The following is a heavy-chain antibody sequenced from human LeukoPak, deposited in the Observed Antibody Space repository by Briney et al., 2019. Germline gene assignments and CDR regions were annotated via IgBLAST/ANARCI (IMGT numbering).Heavy chain of an antibody. J-gene: IGHJ6*03. CDR2: MSGSGYYT. Sequence: GGSLRLSCAASGFAFSNFAMSWVRRAPGKGLEWVSAMSGSGYYTYYVESVKGRFTISRDNSKNTLYLHMNSLRADDTAVYYCAKMEGQRLYDYCMDVWGRGTTVTVSS. D-gene: IGHD3-3*01. CDR1: GFAFSNFA. CDR3: AKMEGQRLYDYCMDV. V-gene: IGHV3-23*01.